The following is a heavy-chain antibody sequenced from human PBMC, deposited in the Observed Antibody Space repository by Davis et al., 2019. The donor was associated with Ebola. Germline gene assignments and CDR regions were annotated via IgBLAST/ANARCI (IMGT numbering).Heavy chain of an antibody. CDR1: GGTFSSYA. J-gene: IGHJ6*03. V-gene: IGHV1-69*10. D-gene: IGHD6-13*01. CDR2: IIPILGIA. Sequence: SVKVSCKASGGTFSSYAISWVRQAPGQGLEWMGGIIPILGIANYAQKFQGRVTITRNTSISTAYMELSSLRSEDTAVYYCARSIAAAGRHYYYYYYMDVWGKGTTVTVSS. CDR3: ARSIAAAGRHYYYYYYMDV.